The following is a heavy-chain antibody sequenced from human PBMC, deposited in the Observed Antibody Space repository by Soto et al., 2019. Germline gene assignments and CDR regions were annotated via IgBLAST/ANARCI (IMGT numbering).Heavy chain of an antibody. D-gene: IGHD3-3*01. CDR1: GFAFSSYW. J-gene: IGHJ6*02. CDR2: INPDGSQK. V-gene: IGHV3-7*04. CDR3: ARGVATSHYYYGMDV. Sequence: PGGSLRLSCAGSGFAFSSYWMSWVRQAPGNGLEWVANINPDGSQKWYVDSVKGRFTISRDNAKNSLYLQMNSLRAEDTAVYYCARGVATSHYYYGMDVWGQGTTVTVSS.